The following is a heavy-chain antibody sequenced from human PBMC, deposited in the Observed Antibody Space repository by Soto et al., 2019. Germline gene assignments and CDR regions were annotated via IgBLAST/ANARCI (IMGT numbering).Heavy chain of an antibody. V-gene: IGHV1-8*01. J-gene: IGHJ3*02. CDR2: MNPNSGNT. Sequence: ASVKVSCKASGYTFTSYDINWVRQATGQGLEWMGWMNPNSGNTGYAQKFQGRVTMTRNTSISTAYMELSSLRSEDTAVYYCARAIVVVVAAIDAFDIWSQGTMVTVSS. D-gene: IGHD2-15*01. CDR1: GYTFTSYD. CDR3: ARAIVVVVAAIDAFDI.